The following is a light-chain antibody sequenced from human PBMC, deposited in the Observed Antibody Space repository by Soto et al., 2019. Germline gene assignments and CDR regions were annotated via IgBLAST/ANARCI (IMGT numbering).Light chain of an antibody. V-gene: IGKV3-20*01. J-gene: IGKJ5*01. CDR2: GAS. CDR1: QSVGSNY. Sequence: EIVLTQSPGTLSLSPGDTATLSCRASQSVGSNYLAWYQQRPAQAPRLLIYGASTRATGVPDRFSGSGSGTDFTLSISRLEPEDFTMYYCQQYGGPPPTTFGQGTRLEI. CDR3: QQYGGPPPTT.